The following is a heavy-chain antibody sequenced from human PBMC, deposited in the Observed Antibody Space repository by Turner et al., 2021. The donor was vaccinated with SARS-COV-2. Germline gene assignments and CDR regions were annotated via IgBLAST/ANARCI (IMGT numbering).Heavy chain of an antibody. D-gene: IGHD3-22*01. V-gene: IGHV1-24*01. CDR3: ATTLVTLIGDWYFDL. J-gene: IGHJ2*01. CDR1: GYTLTELS. Sequence: QVQLVPPGALPTKPGASLQVSCKVSGYTLTELSMHWVRQAPGKGLEWMGGFDPEDGETIYAQKFQGRVTMTEDTATDTAYMELSSLRAEDTAVYYCATTLVTLIGDWYFDLWGRGTLVTVSS. CDR2: FDPEDGET.